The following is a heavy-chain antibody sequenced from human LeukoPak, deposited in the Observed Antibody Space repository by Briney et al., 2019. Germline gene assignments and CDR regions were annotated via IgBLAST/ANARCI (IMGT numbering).Heavy chain of an antibody. CDR2: INHSGST. V-gene: IGHV4-34*01. J-gene: IGHJ3*02. Sequence: SETLSLTCAVYGGSFSGYYWSWIRQPPGKGLEWIGEINHSGSTNYNPSLKSRVTISVDTSKNQFSLKLSSVTAADTAVYYCARDDAVVVVPAAILRRGSLPAPGAFDIWGQGTMVTVSS. CDR1: GGSFSGYY. CDR3: ARDDAVVVVPAAILRRGSLPAPGAFDI. D-gene: IGHD2-2*01.